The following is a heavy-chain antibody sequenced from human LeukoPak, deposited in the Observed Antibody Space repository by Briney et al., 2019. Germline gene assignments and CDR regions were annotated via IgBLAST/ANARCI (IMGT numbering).Heavy chain of an antibody. J-gene: IGHJ3*02. CDR3: ARDRNVVVVAAGAFDI. CDR2: SSYSGST. Sequence: PSETLSLTCTVSGGSISSYYWSWIRQPPGKGLEWIGYSSYSGSTNYNPSLKSRVTISVDTSKNQFSLKLSSVTAADTAVYYCARDRNVVVVAAGAFDIWGQGTMVTVSS. CDR1: GGSISSYY. D-gene: IGHD2-15*01. V-gene: IGHV4-59*01.